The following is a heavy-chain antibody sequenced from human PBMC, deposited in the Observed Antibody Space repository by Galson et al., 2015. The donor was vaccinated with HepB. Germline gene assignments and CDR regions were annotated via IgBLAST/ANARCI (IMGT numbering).Heavy chain of an antibody. CDR3: ARDRKPYYVKGTGVDY. Sequence: SLRLSCAASGFTFSSYAMHWVRQAPGKGLEWVAVISYDGSNKYYADSVKGRFTISRDNSKNTLYLQMNSLRAEDTAVYYCARDRKPYYVKGTGVDYWGQGTLVTVSS. V-gene: IGHV3-30-3*01. CDR1: GFTFSSYA. D-gene: IGHD3-10*02. CDR2: ISYDGSNK. J-gene: IGHJ4*02.